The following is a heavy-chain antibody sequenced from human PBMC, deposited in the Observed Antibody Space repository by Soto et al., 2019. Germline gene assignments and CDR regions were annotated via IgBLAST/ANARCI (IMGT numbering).Heavy chain of an antibody. D-gene: IGHD4-17*01. V-gene: IGHV1-3*01. CDR2: INAGDGST. Sequence: QVQLVQSGAEVKKPGASVKVSCKASGYTFTSFAIHWVRQAPGQRLEWMGWINAGDGSTKYSPIFQGRVTVTRDTSASTAYMELSSLRSEDTAVYYCARGTVITGALFDYWGQGTLVTVSS. CDR1: GYTFTSFA. J-gene: IGHJ4*02. CDR3: ARGTVITGALFDY.